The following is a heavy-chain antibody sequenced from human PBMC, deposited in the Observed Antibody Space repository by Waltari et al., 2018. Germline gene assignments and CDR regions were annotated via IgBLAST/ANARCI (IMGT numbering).Heavy chain of an antibody. V-gene: IGHV3-33*01. CDR2: VGCEGSAK. CDR1: GFTFDSYG. J-gene: IGHJ5*02. Sequence: QVQLVESGGGVVQSGRALRLSCVASGFTFDSYGMHWVRQAPGKWLGWVASVGCEGSAKYYADTVKGRFTVSRDNSKNTCYLQLNSLRAEDTAVYYCARDMHSSSSALGWLDPWGQGTLVTVSS. D-gene: IGHD6-6*01. CDR3: ARDMHSSSSALGWLDP.